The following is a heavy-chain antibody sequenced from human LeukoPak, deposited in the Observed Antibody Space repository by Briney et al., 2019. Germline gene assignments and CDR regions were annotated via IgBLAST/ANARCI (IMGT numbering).Heavy chain of an antibody. CDR3: AKVLSGLLRGNFDY. CDR1: GFTFSTYG. CDR2: ISGSGGST. D-gene: IGHD1-26*01. Sequence: GGSLRLSCAASGFTFSTYGMSWVRQTPGKGLEWVSAISGSGGSTYYADSVKGRFTISRDNSKNTLYLQMNSLRAEDTALYYCAKVLSGLLRGNFDYGGQGTLVTVS. V-gene: IGHV3-23*01. J-gene: IGHJ4*02.